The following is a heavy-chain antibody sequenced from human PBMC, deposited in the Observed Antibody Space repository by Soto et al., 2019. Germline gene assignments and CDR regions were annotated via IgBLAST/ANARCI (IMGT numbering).Heavy chain of an antibody. D-gene: IGHD6-13*01. CDR1: GGSFSGYY. CDR2: INHSGST. CDR3: ARTYSSSWSPFDY. Sequence: QVQLQQWGAGLLKPSETLSLTCAVYGGSFSGYYWSWIRQPPGKGLEWIGEINHSGSTNYNTSLKRRVTISVDTSKNQFSLKLSSVTAADTAVYYWARTYSSSWSPFDYWGQGTLVTVSS. J-gene: IGHJ4*02. V-gene: IGHV4-34*01.